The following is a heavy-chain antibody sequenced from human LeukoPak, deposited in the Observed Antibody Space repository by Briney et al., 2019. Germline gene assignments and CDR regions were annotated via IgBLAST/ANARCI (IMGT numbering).Heavy chain of an antibody. CDR3: ATVRIVGASETNDAFDI. V-gene: IGHV1-24*01. J-gene: IGHJ3*02. CDR2: FDPEDGET. CDR1: GYTLTELS. D-gene: IGHD1-26*01. Sequence: ASVKVSCKVSGYTLTELSMHWVRQAPGKGLEWMGGFDPEDGETIYAQKFQGRVTMTEDTSTDTAYMELSSLRSEDTAVYYRATVRIVGASETNDAFDIWGQGTMVTVSS.